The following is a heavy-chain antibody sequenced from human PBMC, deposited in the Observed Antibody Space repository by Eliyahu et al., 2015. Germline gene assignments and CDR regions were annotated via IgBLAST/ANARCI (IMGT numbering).Heavy chain of an antibody. V-gene: IGHV3-48*03. J-gene: IGHJ6*02. D-gene: IGHD3-3*01. CDR1: GFTFSSYE. CDR3: ARERVEIGYYYGMDV. Sequence: EVQLVESGGGXVQPGGSLRLSXAASGFTFSSYEMNWVRQAPGKGLEWVSYXSSSGSTIYYADSVKGRFTISRDNAKNSLYLQMNSLRAEDTAVYYCARERVEIGYYYGMDVWGQGTTVTVSS. CDR2: XSSSGSTI.